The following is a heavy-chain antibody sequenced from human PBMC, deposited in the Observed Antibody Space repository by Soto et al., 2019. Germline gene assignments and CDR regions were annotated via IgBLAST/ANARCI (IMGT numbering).Heavy chain of an antibody. Sequence: SVKVSCKASGGTFNSYGSSWVRQAPGQGLEWMGGIIPIFGTANYAQKFQGRVTITADESTSTAYMELSSLRSEDTAVYYCARTPSNSPFDYWGQGTLVTVSS. CDR3: ARTPSNSPFDY. D-gene: IGHD4-4*01. V-gene: IGHV1-69*13. J-gene: IGHJ4*02. CDR2: IIPIFGTA. CDR1: GGTFNSYG.